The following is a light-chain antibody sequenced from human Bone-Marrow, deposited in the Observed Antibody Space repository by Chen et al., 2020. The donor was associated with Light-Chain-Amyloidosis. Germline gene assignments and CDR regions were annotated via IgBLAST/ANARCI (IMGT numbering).Light chain of an antibody. CDR3: SSYRSSSTWV. J-gene: IGLJ3*02. Sequence: QFALTPPAPVSGSPGQSITLPCPGTSSDVGAYNYVPWYQQHPGKAPKVMIYAVTNRPSGVSDRFSGSKSGNTASLTISGLQAEDEADYYCSSYRSSSTWVFGGGTKLTVL. V-gene: IGLV2-14*01. CDR1: SSDVGAYNY. CDR2: AVT.